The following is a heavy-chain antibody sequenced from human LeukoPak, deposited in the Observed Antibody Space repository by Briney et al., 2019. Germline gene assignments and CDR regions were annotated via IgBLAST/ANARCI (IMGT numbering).Heavy chain of an antibody. CDR2: IYYSGSA. CDR3: ARASLTSTAGGDY. Sequence: SETLSLTCTVSGGSISSFYWSWIRQPPGKGLEWIGYIYYSGSANYNPSLKSRVTISVDTSKNQFSLKLNSVTAADTAVYYCARASLTSTAGGDYWGQGTLVTVSS. J-gene: IGHJ4*02. CDR1: GGSISSFY. D-gene: IGHD1-26*01. V-gene: IGHV4-59*01.